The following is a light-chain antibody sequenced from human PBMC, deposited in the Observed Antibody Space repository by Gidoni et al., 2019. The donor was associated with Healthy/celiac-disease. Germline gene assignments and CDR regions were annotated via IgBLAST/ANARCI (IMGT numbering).Light chain of an antibody. Sequence: DIQMTQSPSSLSASVGDRVTITCRASQSISSYLNWYQQKPGKAPKLLIYAASSLQSGVPSRFSGSGSGTDFTLTISSLQPEDFATYYCKQGYSTSVAFGQGTKVEIK. V-gene: IGKV1-39*01. J-gene: IGKJ1*01. CDR3: KQGYSTSVA. CDR1: QSISSY. CDR2: AAS.